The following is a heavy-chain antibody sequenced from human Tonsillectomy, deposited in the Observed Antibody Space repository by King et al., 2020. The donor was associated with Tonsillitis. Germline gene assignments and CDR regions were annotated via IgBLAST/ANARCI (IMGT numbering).Heavy chain of an antibody. D-gene: IGHD3-22*01. V-gene: IGHV3-48*02. J-gene: IGHJ4*02. CDR2: ISSGSTTI. Sequence: VQLVESGGGLVQPGGSLRLSCAASGFTFSSYSMNWVRQAPGKGLEWVSYISSGSTTIYYADSVKGRFTISRDNAKNSLYLQMNSLRDGDTAVYYCAREYDDSSGYYNGGYWGQGTLVTVSS. CDR3: AREYDDSSGYYNGGY. CDR1: GFTFSSYS.